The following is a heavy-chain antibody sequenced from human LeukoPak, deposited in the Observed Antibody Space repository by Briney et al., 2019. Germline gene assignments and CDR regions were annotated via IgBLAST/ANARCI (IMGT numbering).Heavy chain of an antibody. CDR2: IRNDGSYE. J-gene: IGHJ5*01. CDR3: AKGGSPSHNWFNS. D-gene: IGHD2-15*01. V-gene: IGHV3-30*02. Sequence: GGALRLSCAASGFTFSDYGMHWFRQAAGKGLEWVAFIRNDGSYEYYPDSVKGRFTISRDNSRNALFLQMNSLRAEDTAVYYCAKGGSPSHNWFNSWGQGTLVTVSS. CDR1: GFTFSDYG.